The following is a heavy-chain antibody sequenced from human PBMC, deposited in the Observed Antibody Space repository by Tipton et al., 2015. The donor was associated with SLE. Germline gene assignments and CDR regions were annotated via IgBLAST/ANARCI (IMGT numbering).Heavy chain of an antibody. J-gene: IGHJ5*02. V-gene: IGHV4-34*01. CDR3: ARRGVVSRFDP. CDR1: GGSFSGYY. CDR2: IDQSGRT. Sequence: TLSLTCAVYGGSFSGYYWSWIRQPPEKGLEWIGEIDQSGRTNYNPSLKSRVTLSADTSKNQCFLKLNSVTAADTAVYYCARRGVVSRFDPWGQGTLVTVSS. D-gene: IGHD2-8*02.